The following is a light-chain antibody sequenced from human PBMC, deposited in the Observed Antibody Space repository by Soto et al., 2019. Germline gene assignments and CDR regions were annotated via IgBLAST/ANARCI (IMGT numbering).Light chain of an antibody. CDR2: AAS. J-gene: IGKJ1*01. V-gene: IGKV1-39*01. CDR1: QGISTY. Sequence: DIQMTQSPSSLSASVGYRVTITCRASQGISTYLNWYQKKPGKAPKLLIYAASSLQSGVPSRFSGSGSETDFTLTISSLQPEDFATYSCQQSYSSTWTSGQGTKVDIK. CDR3: QQSYSSTWT.